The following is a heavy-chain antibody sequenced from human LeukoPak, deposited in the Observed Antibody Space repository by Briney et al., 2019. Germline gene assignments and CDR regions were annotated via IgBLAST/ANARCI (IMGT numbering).Heavy chain of an antibody. Sequence: PGGSLRLSCAASGFTFSSYGMHWVRQAPGKGLEGVAFIRYDGSNKYYADSVKGRFTISRDNSKNTLYLQMNSLRAEDTAVYYCAKDRWEGKEFDYWGQGTLVTVSS. CDR3: AKDRWEGKEFDY. V-gene: IGHV3-30*02. CDR2: IRYDGSNK. J-gene: IGHJ4*02. CDR1: GFTFSSYG. D-gene: IGHD1-26*01.